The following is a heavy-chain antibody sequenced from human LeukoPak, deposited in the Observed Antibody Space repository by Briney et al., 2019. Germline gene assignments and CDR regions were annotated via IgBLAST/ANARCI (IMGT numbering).Heavy chain of an antibody. Sequence: ASVKVSCKASGYTFTSYAMNWVRQAPGQGLEWMGWINPNSGGTNYAQKFQGRVTMTRDTSISTAYMELSRLRSDDTAVYYCATQRERGPPLRVEFDYWGQGTLVTVSS. V-gene: IGHV1-2*02. CDR2: INPNSGGT. J-gene: IGHJ4*02. CDR1: GYTFTSYA. CDR3: ATQRERGPPLRVEFDY. D-gene: IGHD3-22*01.